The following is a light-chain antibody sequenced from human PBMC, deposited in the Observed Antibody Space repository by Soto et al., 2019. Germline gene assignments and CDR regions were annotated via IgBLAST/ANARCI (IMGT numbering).Light chain of an antibody. V-gene: IGLV2-8*01. CDR1: SSDVGNYNY. CDR2: EVT. Sequence: QSALTQPPSASGSPGQSVTISCTGTSSDVGNYNYVSWYQQHPGKAPKLMIYEVTKRPSGVPDRFSGSKSGNTASLTVSGLQAEDEADYYCSSYAGSKTLFGGGTKLTFL. J-gene: IGLJ3*02. CDR3: SSYAGSKTL.